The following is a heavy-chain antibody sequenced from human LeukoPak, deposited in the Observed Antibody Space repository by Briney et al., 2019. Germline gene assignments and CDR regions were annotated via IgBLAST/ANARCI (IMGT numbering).Heavy chain of an antibody. V-gene: IGHV3-7*02. CDR2: IKQDGSEK. D-gene: IGHD3-3*01. CDR3: ARQVNFGVVPTGYFDY. Sequence: PGGSLRLSCAASGFTFSSYWMSWVRQAPGKGLEWVANIKQDGSEKYYVDSVKGRFTISRDNAKNSLYLQMNSLRAEDTAVYYCARQVNFGVVPTGYFDYWGQGTLVTVSS. J-gene: IGHJ4*02. CDR1: GFTFSSYW.